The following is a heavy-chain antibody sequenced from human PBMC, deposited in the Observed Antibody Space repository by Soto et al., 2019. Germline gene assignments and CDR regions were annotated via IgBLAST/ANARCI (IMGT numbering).Heavy chain of an antibody. Sequence: EVQLVESGGGLIQPGGSLRLSCAASGFTFSASAMSWVRQAPGKGLEWVANINEDGGDKYYVDSVKGRFTISRDNAKNSLFLQMNSLRADDTAVYYCARGRQLHSGVQGIVVIVSS. CDR1: GFTFSASA. D-gene: IGHD1-26*01. CDR3: ARGRQLHS. V-gene: IGHV3-7*05. J-gene: IGHJ4*02. CDR2: INEDGGDK.